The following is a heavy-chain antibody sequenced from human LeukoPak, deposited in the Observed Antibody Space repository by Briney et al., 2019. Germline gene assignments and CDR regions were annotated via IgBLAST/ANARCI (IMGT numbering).Heavy chain of an antibody. D-gene: IGHD3-16*01. V-gene: IGHV3-23*01. CDR2: LRGNGDT. Sequence: GGSLTLSCAASGFTLSSYAMSWVREAPAGGLEWGSSLRGNGDTFYADSVKGRFSLSRDESRNTVYLHLNNLRVEDTAIYYCAKASWVSSADAVLWGQGTVVTVSS. CDR3: AKASWVSSADAVL. J-gene: IGHJ4*02. CDR1: GFTLSSYA.